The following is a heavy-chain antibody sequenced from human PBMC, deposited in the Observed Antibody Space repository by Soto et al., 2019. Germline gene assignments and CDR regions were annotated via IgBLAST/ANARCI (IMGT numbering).Heavy chain of an antibody. CDR1: GYTFSNYA. J-gene: IGHJ4*02. CDR2: VSPYNGNA. Sequence: GASVKVSCRTSGYTFSNYAISWVRQAPGQGLEWVGWVSPYNGNANYTEKFQGRVSMTTDTSTTTAYMELTSLTSDDTAIYYCARAISIIMAAPAYWGQGTLVTVSS. CDR3: ARAISIIMAAPAY. D-gene: IGHD2-8*01. V-gene: IGHV1-18*04.